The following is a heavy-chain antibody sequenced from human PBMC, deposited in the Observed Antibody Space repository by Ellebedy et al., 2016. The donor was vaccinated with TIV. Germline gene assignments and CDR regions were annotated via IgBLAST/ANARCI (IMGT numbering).Heavy chain of an antibody. D-gene: IGHD6-13*01. CDR1: GGTFSSYA. J-gene: IGHJ5*02. Sequence: AASVKVSCKASGGTFSSYAIIWVRQAPGQGLEWMGGIIPIFGTANYAQKFQGRVTITADESTSTAYMELSSLRSEDTAVYYCARIVQQLVHYWFDPWGQGTLVTVSS. V-gene: IGHV1-69*13. CDR2: IIPIFGTA. CDR3: ARIVQQLVHYWFDP.